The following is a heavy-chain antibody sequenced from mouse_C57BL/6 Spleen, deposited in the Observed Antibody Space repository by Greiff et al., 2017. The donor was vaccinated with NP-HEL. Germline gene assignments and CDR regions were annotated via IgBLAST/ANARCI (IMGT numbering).Heavy chain of an antibody. CDR1: GYTFTSYW. CDR2: IHPNSGST. J-gene: IGHJ3*01. Sequence: QVQLQQPGAELVKPGASVKLSCKASGYTFTSYWMHWVKQRPGQGLEWIGMIHPNSGSTNYNEKFKSKATLTVDKSSSTAYMQLSSLTSEDSAVYYCARERVLASAWFADWGQGTLVTVSA. CDR3: ARERVLASAWFAD. V-gene: IGHV1-64*01. D-gene: IGHD6-1*01.